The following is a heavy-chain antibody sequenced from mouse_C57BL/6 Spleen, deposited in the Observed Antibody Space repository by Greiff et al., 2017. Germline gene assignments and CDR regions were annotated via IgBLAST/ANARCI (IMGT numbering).Heavy chain of an antibody. J-gene: IGHJ2*01. Sequence: QVQLQQPGAELVKPGASVKLSCKASGYTFTSYWMHWVKQRPGQGLEWIGMIHPNSGSTNYNAKFKSKATLTVDKSSSTAYMQLSSRTSEDSAVYYCASSGDYDHYFDYWGQGTTLTVSS. CDR1: GYTFTSYW. CDR3: ASSGDYDHYFDY. V-gene: IGHV1-64*01. CDR2: IHPNSGST. D-gene: IGHD2-4*01.